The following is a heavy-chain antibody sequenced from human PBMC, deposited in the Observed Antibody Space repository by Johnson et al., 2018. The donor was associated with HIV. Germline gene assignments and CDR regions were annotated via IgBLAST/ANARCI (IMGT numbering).Heavy chain of an antibody. CDR1: GFTFSSYG. CDR3: AGLPPGIARRAFDI. CDR2: IWYDGSNK. D-gene: IGHD6-13*01. J-gene: IGHJ3*02. Sequence: QVQLVESGGGVVQPGRSLRLSCAASGFTFSSYGMHWVRQAPGKGLEWVAVIWYDGSNKYYADSVKGRFTISRDNAKNSLYLQMNSLRAEDTAVYYCAGLPPGIARRAFDIWGQGTMVTVSS. V-gene: IGHV3-33*03.